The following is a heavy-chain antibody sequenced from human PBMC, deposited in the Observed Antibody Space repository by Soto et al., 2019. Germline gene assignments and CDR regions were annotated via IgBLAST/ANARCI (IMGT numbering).Heavy chain of an antibody. CDR3: AKDGYYDFWSGYPPYYGMDV. J-gene: IGHJ6*02. D-gene: IGHD3-3*01. CDR1: GFTFSSYG. Sequence: GGSLRLSCAASGFTFSSYGMHWVRQAPGKGLEWVAVISYDGSNKYHADSVKGRFTISRDNSKNTLYLQMNSLRAEDTAVYYCAKDGYYDFWSGYPPYYGMDVWGQGTTVTVSS. CDR2: ISYDGSNK. V-gene: IGHV3-30*18.